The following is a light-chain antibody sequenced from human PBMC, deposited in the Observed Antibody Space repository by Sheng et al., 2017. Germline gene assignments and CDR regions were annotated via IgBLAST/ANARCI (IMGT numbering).Light chain of an antibody. CDR3: QQYGSSPRS. CDR1: RSVASNY. Sequence: EIVLTQSPGTLSLSPGERATLSCRASRSVASNYLAWYQLKPGQAPRLLFYAASSRATGVPDRFGGSGSGTDFTLTITRLEPEDSAMYFCQQYGSSPRSFGQGTKVEI. V-gene: IGKV3-20*01. CDR2: AAS. J-gene: IGKJ1*01.